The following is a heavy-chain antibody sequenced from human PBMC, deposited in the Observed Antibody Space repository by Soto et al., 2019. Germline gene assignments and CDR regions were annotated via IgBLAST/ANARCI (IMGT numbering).Heavy chain of an antibody. J-gene: IGHJ4*02. CDR1: GYTFTSYA. CDR2: INAGNGNT. V-gene: IGHV1-3*01. D-gene: IGHD2-15*01. CDR3: AINEGRDVSNFDY. Sequence: ASVKVSCKASGYTFTSYAMHWVRQAPGQRLEWMGWINAGNGNTKYSQKFQGRVTITRDTSASTAYMELSSLRSEDTAVYYCAINEGRDVSNFDYWGQGTLVTVSS.